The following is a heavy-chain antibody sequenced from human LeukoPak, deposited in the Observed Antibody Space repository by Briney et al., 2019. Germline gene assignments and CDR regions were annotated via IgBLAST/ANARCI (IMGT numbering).Heavy chain of an antibody. Sequence: PGGPLRLFCAPSGFPFSSFDMLWLRQPTGQGLECVSTIETASDTYYPGSVEGLFTLPRQNAKNSLYLQMNSLTAGDTAVYYCARGPPRGKYFYWLLWGK. CDR1: GFPFSSFD. J-gene: IGHJ6*03. CDR2: IETASDT. D-gene: IGHD2/OR15-2a*01. V-gene: IGHV3-13*01. CDR3: ARGPPRGKYFYWLL.